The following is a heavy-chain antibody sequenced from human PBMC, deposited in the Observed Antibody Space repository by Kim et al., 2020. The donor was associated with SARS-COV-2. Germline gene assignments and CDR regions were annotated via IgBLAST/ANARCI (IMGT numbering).Heavy chain of an antibody. CDR3: ARDGSDYYDSSGYFDY. CDR2: IYTSGST. D-gene: IGHD3-22*01. CDR1: GGSISSGSYY. J-gene: IGHJ4*02. V-gene: IGHV4-61*02. Sequence: SETLSLTCTVSGGSISSGSYYWSWIRQPAGKGLEWIGRIYTSGSTNYNPSLKSRVTISVDTSKNQFSLKLSSLTAADTAVYYCARDGSDYYDSSGYFDYWGQGTLVTVSS.